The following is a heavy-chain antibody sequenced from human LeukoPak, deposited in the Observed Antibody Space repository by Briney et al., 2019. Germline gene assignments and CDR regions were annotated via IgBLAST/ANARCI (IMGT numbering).Heavy chain of an antibody. CDR2: ISSSSSYI. J-gene: IGHJ6*03. Sequence: GGSLRLSCAASGFTFSSYSMNWVRQAPGKGLKWVSSISSSSSYIYYSDSAKGRFTISSDNAKDSLYLQMNSLSAEDKAGYYFARGAYYDFLSSYYDYYYMDVWGKGTTVTVSS. CDR3: ARGAYYDFLSSYYDYYYMDV. D-gene: IGHD3-3*01. V-gene: IGHV3-21*01. CDR1: GFTFSSYS.